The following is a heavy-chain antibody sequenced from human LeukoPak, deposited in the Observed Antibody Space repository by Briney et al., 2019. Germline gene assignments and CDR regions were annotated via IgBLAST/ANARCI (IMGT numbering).Heavy chain of an antibody. J-gene: IGHJ3*02. V-gene: IGHV3-20*04. Sequence: PGGSLRLSCAASGFPFDDYGMSWVRQAPGKGLEWVSGINWNGGSTGYADSVKGRFTISRDNAKNSLYLQMNSLRAEDTALYYCARVTGVVPARVFDIWGQGTMVTVSS. D-gene: IGHD2-2*01. CDR3: ARVTGVVPARVFDI. CDR2: INWNGGST. CDR1: GFPFDDYG.